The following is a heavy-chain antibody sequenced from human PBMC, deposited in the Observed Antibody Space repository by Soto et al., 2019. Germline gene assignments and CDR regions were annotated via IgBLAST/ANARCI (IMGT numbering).Heavy chain of an antibody. J-gene: IGHJ4*02. Sequence: ASVKVSCKAFGGSFSDYAISWVRQAPGQGLEWMGGIIPIFGTPNYAQKFQDRVTFTAHESTNTAYMELSRLTSEDTAVYYCARDRAPRGWSYLDLWGQGTQVTVSS. CDR3: ARDRAPRGWSYLDL. V-gene: IGHV1-69*13. CDR2: IIPIFGTP. D-gene: IGHD2-15*01. CDR1: GGSFSDYA.